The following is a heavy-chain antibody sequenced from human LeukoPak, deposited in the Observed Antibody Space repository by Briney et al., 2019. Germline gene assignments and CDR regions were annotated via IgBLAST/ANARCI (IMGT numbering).Heavy chain of an antibody. J-gene: IGHJ4*02. CDR2: IYTSGST. CDR1: GGSMSSRYS. CDR3: ARGRVATTYFDY. D-gene: IGHD5-12*01. Sequence: SETLSLTCSVSGGSMSSRYSWSWIRQPAGKGLEWIGRIYTSGSTSYFPSLKSRVTMSVDTSKNQFSLKLNSVTAADTAVYYCARGRVATTYFDYWGQGTLVTVSS. V-gene: IGHV4-4*07.